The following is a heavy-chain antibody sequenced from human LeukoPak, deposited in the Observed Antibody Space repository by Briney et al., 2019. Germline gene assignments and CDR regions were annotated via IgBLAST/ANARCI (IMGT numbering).Heavy chain of an antibody. V-gene: IGHV1-69*13. CDR2: IIPIFGTA. J-gene: IGHJ2*01. D-gene: IGHD5-12*01. Sequence: GASVKVSCKASGGTFSSYAISWVRQAPGQGLEWMGGIIPIFGTANYAQKFQGRVTITADESTSTAYMELSSLRSEDTAVYYCASEGWLRSYDWYFDLWGRGTLVTVSS. CDR1: GGTFSSYA. CDR3: ASEGWLRSYDWYFDL.